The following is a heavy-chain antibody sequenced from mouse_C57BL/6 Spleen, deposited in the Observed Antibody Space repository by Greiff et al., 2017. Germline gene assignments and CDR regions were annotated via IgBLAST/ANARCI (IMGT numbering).Heavy chain of an antibody. Sequence: EVKLMESGAELVRPGASVKLSCTASGFNIKDDYMHWVKQRPEQGLEWIGWIDPENGDTEYASKFQGKATITADTSSNTAYLQLSSLTSEDTAVYYCTSGDSSSDWGQGTTLTVSS. CDR3: TSGDSSSD. CDR1: GFNIKDDY. V-gene: IGHV14-4*01. CDR2: IDPENGDT. D-gene: IGHD3-2*02. J-gene: IGHJ2*01.